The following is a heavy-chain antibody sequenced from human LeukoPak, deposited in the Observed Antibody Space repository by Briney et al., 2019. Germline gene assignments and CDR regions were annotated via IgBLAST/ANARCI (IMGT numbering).Heavy chain of an antibody. Sequence: GASVKVSCKASGYTFTSYGISWVRQAPGQGLEWMGWISAYNGNTNYAQKFQGRVTMTTDTSTSTAYMELRSLRSDDTAVYYCARESRRVEGYGMDVWGQGTTVTVSS. D-gene: IGHD2-2*01. CDR1: GYTFTSYG. CDR2: ISAYNGNT. V-gene: IGHV1-18*01. J-gene: IGHJ6*02. CDR3: ARESRRVEGYGMDV.